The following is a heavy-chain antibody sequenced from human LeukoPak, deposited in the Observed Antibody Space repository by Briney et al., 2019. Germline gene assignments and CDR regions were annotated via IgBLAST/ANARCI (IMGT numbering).Heavy chain of an antibody. Sequence: SETLSLTCAVYGGSFSGYYWSWIRQPPGKGLEWIGEINHSGSTNYNPSLKSRVTISVDTSKNQFSLKLSSVTAADTAVYYCARRMPSGTVDYWGQGTLVTVSS. CDR2: INHSGST. CDR1: GGSFSGYY. CDR3: ARRMPSGTVDY. V-gene: IGHV4-34*01. D-gene: IGHD6-13*01. J-gene: IGHJ4*02.